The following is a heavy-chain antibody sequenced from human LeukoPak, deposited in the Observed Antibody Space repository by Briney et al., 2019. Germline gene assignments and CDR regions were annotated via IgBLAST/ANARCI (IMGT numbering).Heavy chain of an antibody. J-gene: IGHJ4*02. V-gene: IGHV3-23*01. D-gene: IGHD6-19*01. CDR3: AKEVGVAGTPYFDY. CDR1: GFTFSSYA. CDR2: ISGNDGST. Sequence: GGSLRLSCAASGFTFSSYAMSWVRQAPGKGLEWVSGISGNDGSTYYADSVKGRFTMSRDNSKNTLYLQMNSLRAEDTAIYYCAKEVGVAGTPYFDYWGQGTLVTVSS.